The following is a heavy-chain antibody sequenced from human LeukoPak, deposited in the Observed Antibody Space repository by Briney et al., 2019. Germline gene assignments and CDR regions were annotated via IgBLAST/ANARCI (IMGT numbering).Heavy chain of an antibody. CDR2: INPSGGST. CDR3: ARGYGDHDAFDI. D-gene: IGHD4-17*01. Sequence: ASVKVSCKASGYTFTSYYMHWVRQAPGQGLEWMGIINPSGGSTSYAQKFQGRVTMTRDMSTSTVCMELSSLRSEDTAVYYCARGYGDHDAFDIWGQGTMVTVSS. V-gene: IGHV1-46*01. CDR1: GYTFTSYY. J-gene: IGHJ3*02.